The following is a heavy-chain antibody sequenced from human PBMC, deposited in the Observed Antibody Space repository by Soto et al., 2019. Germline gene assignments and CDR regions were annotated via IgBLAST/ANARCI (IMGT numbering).Heavy chain of an antibody. D-gene: IGHD2-2*01. J-gene: IGHJ6*02. V-gene: IGHV4-34*01. CDR2: INHRGST. CDR1: GGSFSNHY. Sequence: QVQLQQWGAGLLRPSETLSLTCAVYGGSFSNHYWSWIRQPPGQGLEWIGEINHRGSTNYNPSLTSRLTLSVDTAKSQFSLGLSSVTAADTAVYYCARGRQVAPAALFRRTGDYSLDVWGQGTTVTVSS. CDR3: ARGRQVAPAALFRRTGDYSLDV.